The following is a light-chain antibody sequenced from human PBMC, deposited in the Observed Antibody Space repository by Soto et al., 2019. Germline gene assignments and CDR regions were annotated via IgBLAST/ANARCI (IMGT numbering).Light chain of an antibody. CDR3: QQRTNWSWT. CDR1: QNVRFY. CDR2: DAS. J-gene: IGKJ1*01. V-gene: IGKV3-11*01. Sequence: EIVLTQSPATLSLSPGERATLSCRASQNVRFYLAWYQQKPGQTPRLLIYDASKRASGIPARFSGSGSGTDFTLTISSLEPEDFVVYYCQQRTNWSWTFGRGTKVEVK.